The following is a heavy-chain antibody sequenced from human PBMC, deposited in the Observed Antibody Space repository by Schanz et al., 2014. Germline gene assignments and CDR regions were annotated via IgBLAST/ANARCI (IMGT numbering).Heavy chain of an antibody. V-gene: IGHV3-21*01. CDR3: AKDGRLPYYGTGSDFDY. Sequence: EVQLVESGGGLVKPGGSLRLSCTASRIIFGTYSMNWVRQTPEGLEWVSSINSRSNFIYYADSVKGRFTISRDNAKNSLYLQMNSLRAEDTAVYYCAKDGRLPYYGTGSDFDYWGQGTLVAVSS. J-gene: IGHJ4*02. D-gene: IGHD3-22*01. CDR2: INSRSNFI. CDR1: RIIFGTYS.